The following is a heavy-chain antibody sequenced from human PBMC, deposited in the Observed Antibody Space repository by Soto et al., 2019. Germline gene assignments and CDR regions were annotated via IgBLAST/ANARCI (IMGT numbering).Heavy chain of an antibody. CDR3: ARDHLGIAAGDFAL. CDR2: ISSGRPDI. CDR1: GFSFDTYN. D-gene: IGHD6-19*01. J-gene: IGHJ4*02. Sequence: GGSLRLSCVASGFSFDTYNMNWVRQAPGKGLEWVSSISSGRPDIFYADSVRGRFTISRDDAKKSLFLQMNSLRADDTAVYYCARDHLGIAAGDFALWGQGTLVTVSS. V-gene: IGHV3-21*01.